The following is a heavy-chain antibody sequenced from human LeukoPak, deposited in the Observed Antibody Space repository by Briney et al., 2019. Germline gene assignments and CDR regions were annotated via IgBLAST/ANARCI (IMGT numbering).Heavy chain of an antibody. CDR1: GFTVSSNY. Sequence: GGSLRLSCAASGFTVSSNYMSWVRQAPGKGLEWVSVIYSGGSTYYADSVKGRFTISRDNSKNTLYLQMNSLRAEDTAVYYCARMVAAAGNNWFDPWGQGTLVTVSS. J-gene: IGHJ5*02. CDR2: IYSGGST. CDR3: ARMVAAAGNNWFDP. D-gene: IGHD6-13*01. V-gene: IGHV3-53*05.